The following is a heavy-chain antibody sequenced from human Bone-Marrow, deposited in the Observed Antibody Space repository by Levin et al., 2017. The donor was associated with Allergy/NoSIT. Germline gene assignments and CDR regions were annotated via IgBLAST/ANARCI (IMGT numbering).Heavy chain of an antibody. D-gene: IGHD5-18*01. J-gene: IGHJ4*02. Sequence: SCIASGFTFSSYSMNWVRQAPGKGLEWVSYIRTSSSTTYYADSVKGRFTISRDDARHSLYLQMNSLRVEDTAVYYCAREDTAMVNDYWGQGTLVTVSS. CDR1: GFTFSSYS. V-gene: IGHV3-48*01. CDR2: IRTSSSTT. CDR3: AREDTAMVNDY.